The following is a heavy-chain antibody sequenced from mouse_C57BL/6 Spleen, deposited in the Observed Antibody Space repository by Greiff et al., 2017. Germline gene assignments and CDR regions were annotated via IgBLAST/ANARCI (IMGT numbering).Heavy chain of an antibody. V-gene: IGHV5-4*01. CDR2: ISDGGSYT. Sequence: DVMLVESGGGLVKPGGSLKLSCAASGFTFSSYAMSWVRQTPEKRLEWVATISDGGSYTYYPDNVKGRFTISRDNAKNNLYLQMSHLKAEDTAMYYCARDSYGSSYGNYAMDYWGQGTSVTVSS. CDR3: ARDSYGSSYGNYAMDY. D-gene: IGHD1-1*01. CDR1: GFTFSSYA. J-gene: IGHJ4*01.